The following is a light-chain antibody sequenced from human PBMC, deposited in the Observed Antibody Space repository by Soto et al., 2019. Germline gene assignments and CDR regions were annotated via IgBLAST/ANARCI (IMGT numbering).Light chain of an antibody. J-gene: IGKJ4*01. CDR1: QSIRSY. Sequence: DIQMTQSPSSLSASVGDRVTITCRASQSIRSYLNWYQQKPGKAPKLLIYTASSLQGGVPSRFTGSGSGTDFTLTISSLQPEDFATYYCQRSYSTPLTFGGGTKVDI. V-gene: IGKV1-39*01. CDR3: QRSYSTPLT. CDR2: TAS.